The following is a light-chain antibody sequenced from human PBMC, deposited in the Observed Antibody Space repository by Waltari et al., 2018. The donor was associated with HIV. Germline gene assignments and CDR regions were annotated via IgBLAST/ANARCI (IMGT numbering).Light chain of an antibody. CDR2: SNN. J-gene: IGLJ2*01. CDR3: ATLDDSLNGPI. Sequence: SVLTQSPSPSGTPGQRVIISCSGGSTNLGGNGVDWYQQFPGTAPKLLIYSNNQRPSGVPDRFSGSKSGTSASLAISGLQSEDEATYYCATLDDSLNGPIFGGGTRLTVL. V-gene: IGLV1-44*01. CDR1: STNLGGNG.